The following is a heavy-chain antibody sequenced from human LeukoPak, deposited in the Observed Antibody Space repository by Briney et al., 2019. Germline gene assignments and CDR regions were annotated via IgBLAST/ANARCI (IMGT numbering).Heavy chain of an antibody. CDR3: ARDLPPYYFDY. CDR1: GGIFSSYA. Sequence: HGASVKVSCKASGGIFSSYAISWVRQAPGQGREWMGRIIPILGIANYAQKFQGRVTITADKTTSTAYMDLSSLRSEDTAVYYCARDLPPYYFDYWGQGTLVTVSS. V-gene: IGHV1-69*04. J-gene: IGHJ4*02. CDR2: IIPILGIA.